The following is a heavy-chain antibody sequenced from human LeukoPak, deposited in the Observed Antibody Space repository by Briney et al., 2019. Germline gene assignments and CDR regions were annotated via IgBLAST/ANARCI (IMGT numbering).Heavy chain of an antibody. CDR2: INPNSGGT. CDR1: GYTFTGYY. CDR3: ARGTNWGDY. J-gene: IGHJ4*02. V-gene: IGHV1-2*02. D-gene: IGHD7-27*01. Sequence: ASVKVSCKASGYTFTGYYMHWVRQAPGQGLEWMGWINPNSGGTNYAQKFQGRVTMTRDMSTSTVYMELSSLRPEDTAVYYCARGTNWGDYWGQGTLVTVSS.